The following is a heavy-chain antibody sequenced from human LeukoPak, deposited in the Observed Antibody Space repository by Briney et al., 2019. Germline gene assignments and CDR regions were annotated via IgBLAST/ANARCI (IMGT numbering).Heavy chain of an antibody. CDR3: ARRLTQYDCFDP. CDR1: GDSVSSNSVT. CDR2: TYYRSTWYN. J-gene: IGHJ5*02. V-gene: IGHV6-1*01. D-gene: IGHD2-2*01. Sequence: SQTLSLTCAISGDSVSSNSVTWNWIRQSPSRGLEWLGRTYYRSTWYNDYAVSVGGRIAVNPDTSKNQFSLHLNSVTPEDTAVYYCARRLTQYDCFDPWGQGILVTVSS.